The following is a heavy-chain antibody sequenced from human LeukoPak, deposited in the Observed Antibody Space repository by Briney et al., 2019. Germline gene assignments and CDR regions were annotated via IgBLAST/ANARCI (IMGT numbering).Heavy chain of an antibody. D-gene: IGHD1-1*01. CDR1: GLTFSSYG. J-gene: IGHJ3*02. V-gene: IGHV3-30*03. CDR3: ARMTGTTKAFDI. CDR2: ISYDGSNK. Sequence: GRSLRLSCAASGLTFSSYGMHWVRQAPGKGLEWGAVISYDGSNKYYADSVKGRFTISRDNSKNTLYLQMNSLRAEDTAVYYCARMTGTTKAFDIWGQGTMVTVSS.